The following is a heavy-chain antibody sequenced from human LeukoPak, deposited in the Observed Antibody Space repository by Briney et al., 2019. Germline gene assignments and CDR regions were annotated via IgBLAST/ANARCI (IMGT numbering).Heavy chain of an antibody. D-gene: IGHD6-13*01. J-gene: IGHJ4*02. CDR3: ARDHYSSPTFYFDY. CDR2: IWYDGSNK. CDR1: GFTFSSYG. Sequence: GRSLRLSCAASGFTFSSYGMHWVRQAPGKGLEWVAVIWYDGSNKYYADSVKGLFTISRDNSKNTLYLQMNSLRAEDTAVYYCARDHYSSPTFYFDYWGQGTLVTVFS. V-gene: IGHV3-33*01.